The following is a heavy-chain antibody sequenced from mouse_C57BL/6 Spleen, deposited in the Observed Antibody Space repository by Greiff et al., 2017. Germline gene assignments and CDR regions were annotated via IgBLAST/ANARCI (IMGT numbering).Heavy chain of an antibody. CDR3: ARGSDYYYAMDY. CDR1: GYAFSSYW. V-gene: IGHV1-80*01. D-gene: IGHD2-4*01. Sequence: VHLVESGAELVKPGASVKISCKASGYAFSSYWMNWVKQRPGKGLEWIGQIYPGDGDTNYNGKFKGKATLTADKSSSTAYMQLSILTSEDSAVYFCARGSDYYYAMDYWGQGTSVTVSS. CDR2: IYPGDGDT. J-gene: IGHJ4*01.